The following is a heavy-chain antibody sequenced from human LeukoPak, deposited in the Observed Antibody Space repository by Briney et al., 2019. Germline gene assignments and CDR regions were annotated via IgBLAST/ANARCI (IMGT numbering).Heavy chain of an antibody. J-gene: IGHJ4*02. V-gene: IGHV3-9*01. CDR2: ISWNSGSI. CDR1: GFTFDDYA. CDR3: AKDSYGDGGIYFDY. D-gene: IGHD4-17*01. Sequence: PGRSLRLSCAASGFTFDDYAMHWVRQAPGKGLEWVSGISWNSGSIGYADSVKGRFTISRDNAKNSLYLQMNSLRAEDTALYYCAKDSYGDGGIYFDYWGQGTLVTVSS.